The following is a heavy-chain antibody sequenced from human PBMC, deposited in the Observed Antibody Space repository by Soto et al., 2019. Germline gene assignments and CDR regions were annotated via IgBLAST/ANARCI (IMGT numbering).Heavy chain of an antibody. J-gene: IGHJ4*02. CDR3: ARVGSSWYLSYFDY. V-gene: IGHV4-4*02. CDR1: GGSISSSNW. D-gene: IGHD6-13*01. Sequence: SETLSLTCAVSGGSISSSNWWSWVRQPPGKGLEWIGEIYHSGSTNYNPSLKSRVTISVDKSKNQFSLKQSSVTAADTAVYYCARVGSSWYLSYFDYWGQGTLVTVSS. CDR2: IYHSGST.